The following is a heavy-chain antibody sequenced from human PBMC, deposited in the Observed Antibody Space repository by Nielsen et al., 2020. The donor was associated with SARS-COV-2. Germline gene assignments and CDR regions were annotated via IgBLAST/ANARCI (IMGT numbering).Heavy chain of an antibody. D-gene: IGHD3-16*02. V-gene: IGHV3-21*01. Sequence: GGSLRLSCAASGFTFSSYSMNWVRQAPGKGLEWVSSISSSSSYIYYADSVKGRFTISRDNAKNSLYLQMNSLRAEDTAVYYCARVYYDYVWGSYRFDYWGQGILVTVSS. CDR3: ARVYYDYVWGSYRFDY. J-gene: IGHJ4*02. CDR2: ISSSSSYI. CDR1: GFTFSSYS.